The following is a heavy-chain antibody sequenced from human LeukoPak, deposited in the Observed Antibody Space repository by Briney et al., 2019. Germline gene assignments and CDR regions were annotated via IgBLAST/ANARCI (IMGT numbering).Heavy chain of an antibody. CDR3: ARVRGSASYYYYYMDV. J-gene: IGHJ6*03. Sequence: PSETPSLTCAVYGGSFSGYYWSWIRQPPGKGLEWIGYIYYTGSTNYNPSLKSRVTISVDTSKNQFSLKLSSVTAADTAVYYCARVRGSASYYYYYMDVWGKGTTVTVSS. CDR1: GGSFSGYY. V-gene: IGHV4-59*01. CDR2: IYYTGST.